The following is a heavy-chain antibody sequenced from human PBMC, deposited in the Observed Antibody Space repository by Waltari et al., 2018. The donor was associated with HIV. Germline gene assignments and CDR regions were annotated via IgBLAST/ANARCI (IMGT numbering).Heavy chain of an antibody. CDR1: GYTFTDYD. J-gene: IGHJ4*02. D-gene: IGHD2-15*01. V-gene: IGHV1-8*01. CDR2: KNPDSGNA. Sequence: HVQLVQSGAELKKPGASVTVSCKASGYTFTDYDINWVRQAPGQGLEWMGWKNPDSGNAGYSQNFQGRVTMTRDTSISTTFMQLSGLTSEDTAVYYCARAFVPVDCSGGSCYSLDYWGQGTVVIVSS. CDR3: ARAFVPVDCSGGSCYSLDY.